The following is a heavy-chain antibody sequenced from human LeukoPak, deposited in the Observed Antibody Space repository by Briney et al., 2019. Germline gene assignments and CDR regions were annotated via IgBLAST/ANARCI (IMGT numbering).Heavy chain of an antibody. CDR2: INHSGST. CDR1: GGSFSGYY. V-gene: IGHV4-34*01. Sequence: NPSETLSLTCAVYGGSFSGYYWSWIRQPPGKGLEWIGEINHSGSTNYNPSLKSRVTISVDTSKNQFSLKLSSVTAADTAVYYCARGGMITFGGVIVENWGQGTLVTVSS. CDR3: ARGGMITFGGVIVEN. J-gene: IGHJ4*02. D-gene: IGHD3-16*02.